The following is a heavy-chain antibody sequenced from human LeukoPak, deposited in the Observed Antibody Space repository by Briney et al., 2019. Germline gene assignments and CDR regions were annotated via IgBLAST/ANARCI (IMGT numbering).Heavy chain of an antibody. Sequence: KPSETLSLTCAVYGGSFCGYYWSWIPQPPGKGLEWIGEINHSGSTNYNPSLKSRVTISVDTSKNQFSLMRSSVTAADTAVYYCARGRLKQWLVRYADYYYGMDVWGQGTTVTVSS. D-gene: IGHD6-19*01. CDR3: ARGRLKQWLVRYADYYYGMDV. CDR1: GGSFCGYY. V-gene: IGHV4-34*01. J-gene: IGHJ6*02. CDR2: INHSGST.